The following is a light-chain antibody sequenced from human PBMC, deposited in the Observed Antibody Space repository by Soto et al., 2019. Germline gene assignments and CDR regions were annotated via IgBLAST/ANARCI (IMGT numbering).Light chain of an antibody. V-gene: IGKV1-5*01. Sequence: EIEMTQYPSTLSATVRVRVTITCRASQILNNDLAWYQQKPGKAPNLLIYDASTLERGVPSRFSGTGSVSEFTLATNSLQPDDFATYCSAQYNRSSLSSGHGTRLEIK. J-gene: IGKJ5*01. CDR3: AQYNRSSLS. CDR1: QILNND. CDR2: DAS.